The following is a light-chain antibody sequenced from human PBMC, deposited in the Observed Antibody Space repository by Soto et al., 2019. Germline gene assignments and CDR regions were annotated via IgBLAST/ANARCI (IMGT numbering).Light chain of an antibody. CDR1: QSISSW. CDR3: QQYNSYPWT. J-gene: IGKJ1*01. Sequence: DIQMTQSTSTLSASVGDRVTITCRASQSISSWLAWYQQKPGKAPKLLIYKASSLESGVPSRFSGSGSGTEFILTISSLQPDDFATYYCQQYNSYPWTFGQGTKVEIK. V-gene: IGKV1-5*03. CDR2: KAS.